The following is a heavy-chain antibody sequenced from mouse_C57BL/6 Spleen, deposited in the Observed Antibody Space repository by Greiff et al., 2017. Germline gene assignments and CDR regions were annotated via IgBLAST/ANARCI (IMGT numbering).Heavy chain of an antibody. D-gene: IGHD1-1*01. CDR3: ARSDYGRNYFDY. CDR2: INPNNGGT. Sequence: VQLQQSGPELVKPGASVKISCKASGYTFTDYYMNWVKQSHGKSLEWIGDINPNNGGTSYNQKFKGKATLTVDKSSSTAYMELRSLTSEDSAVYYCARSDYGRNYFDYWGQGTTLTVSS. J-gene: IGHJ2*01. V-gene: IGHV1-26*01. CDR1: GYTFTDYY.